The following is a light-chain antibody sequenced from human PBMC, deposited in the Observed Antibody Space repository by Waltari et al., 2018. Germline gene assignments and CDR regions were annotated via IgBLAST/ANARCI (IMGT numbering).Light chain of an antibody. CDR1: SSNIGNNY. CDR2: ENN. CDR3: ITKDTSLNAIV. Sequence: QSVLTQPPSVSAAPGQKVTISCSGSSSNIGNNYVPWFQQLPGTAPKLLIYENNKRPSGTPDRFSGSKSGTSGTLDITGLQTGDEADYYCITKDTSLNAIVFGGGTKLTVL. J-gene: IGLJ2*01. V-gene: IGLV1-51*02.